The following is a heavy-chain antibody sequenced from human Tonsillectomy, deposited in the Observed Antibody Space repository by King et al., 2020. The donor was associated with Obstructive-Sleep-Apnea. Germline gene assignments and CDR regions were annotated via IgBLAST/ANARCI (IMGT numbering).Heavy chain of an antibody. V-gene: IGHV3-13*04. CDR2: IGTIGDT. J-gene: IGHJ4*02. CDR1: GFTISNYD. CDR3: VRGGAYGGDPLYYFDS. Sequence: VQLVEAGGGLVQPGGSLRLSCAASGFTISNYDMIWVRHGTGKGLEWISAIGTIGDTYYAGSVKGRFTISRENAKNYVYLQLDSLRAGDTALYYCVRGGAYGGDPLYYFDSWGQGTLVNVS. D-gene: IGHD2-21*02.